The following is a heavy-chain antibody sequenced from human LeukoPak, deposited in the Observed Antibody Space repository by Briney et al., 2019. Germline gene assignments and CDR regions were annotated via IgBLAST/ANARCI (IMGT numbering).Heavy chain of an antibody. V-gene: IGHV4-59*01. D-gene: IGHD3-10*01. CDR2: IYYSGST. CDR1: GDSISSFY. CDR3: AREWVTMVRGVILGWFDP. J-gene: IGHJ5*02. Sequence: SETLTLTCTVSGDSISSFYWSWIRQPPGKGLEWIGYIYYSGSTNYNPSLKSRVTISVDTSKNQFSLKLSSVTAADTAVYYCAREWVTMVRGVILGWFDPWGQGTLVTVSS.